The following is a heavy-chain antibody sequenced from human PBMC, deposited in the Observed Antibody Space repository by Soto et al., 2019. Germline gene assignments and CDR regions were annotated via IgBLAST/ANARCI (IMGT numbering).Heavy chain of an antibody. D-gene: IGHD4-17*01. CDR3: AKDGDFGEDGPAEYFEH. CDR1: GFTFKNYA. CDR2: TTGSGANK. V-gene: IGHV3-23*01. Sequence: EVNLLESGGGVVQPRASLRISCVGSGFTFKNYAMTWVRQAPGKGLEWVSGTTGSGANKHYADSVRGRFTISRDNSKKTLYLEMKSLRVEDTAVYYCAKDGDFGEDGPAEYFEHWVQGTLVTVSS. J-gene: IGHJ1*01.